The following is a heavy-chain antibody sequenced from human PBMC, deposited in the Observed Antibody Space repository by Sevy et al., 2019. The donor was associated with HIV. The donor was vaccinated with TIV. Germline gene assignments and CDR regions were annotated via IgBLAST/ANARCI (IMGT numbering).Heavy chain of an antibody. CDR1: GFTFDDYA. V-gene: IGHV3-9*01. CDR2: ISWNSGSR. D-gene: IGHD2-2*01. J-gene: IGHJ2*01. Sequence: GGSLRLSCAASGFTFDDYAMHWVRQAPGKGLEWVSGISWNSGSRDYADSVNGRFTISRDNAKNALYLQMNSLRAEDTAFSYCSKVPAASLSDWYFDLWGRGTLVTVSS. CDR3: SKVPAASLSDWYFDL.